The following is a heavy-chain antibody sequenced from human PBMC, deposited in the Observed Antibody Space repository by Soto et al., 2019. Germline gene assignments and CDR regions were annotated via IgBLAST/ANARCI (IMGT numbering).Heavy chain of an antibody. CDR1: GGTFSSYA. D-gene: IGHD3-10*01. CDR3: ARLTLSRGYYYYGMDV. Sequence: QVQLVQSGAEVKKPGSSVKVSCKASGGTFSSYAISWVRHAPGQGLEWMGGIIPIFGTANYAQKFQGRVTITADESTSTAYMELSSLRSEDTAVYYCARLTLSRGYYYYGMDVWGQGPTVTVSS. V-gene: IGHV1-69*01. CDR2: IIPIFGTA. J-gene: IGHJ6*02.